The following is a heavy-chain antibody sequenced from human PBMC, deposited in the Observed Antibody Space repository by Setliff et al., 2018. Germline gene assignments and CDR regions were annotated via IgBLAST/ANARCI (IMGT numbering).Heavy chain of an antibody. D-gene: IGHD3-22*01. CDR1: GYTFTSHY. CDR3: ARDVFPYHYEGAFDI. J-gene: IGHJ3*02. CDR2: INPSSGRT. V-gene: IGHV1-46*01. Sequence: ASVKVSCKASGYTFTSHYMHWVRQAPGLGLEWMGTINPSSGRTSYAQKFQGRVTMTRDTSTNTVYMDMSSLRSEDTAVYYCARDVFPYHYEGAFDIWGQGTMVTV.